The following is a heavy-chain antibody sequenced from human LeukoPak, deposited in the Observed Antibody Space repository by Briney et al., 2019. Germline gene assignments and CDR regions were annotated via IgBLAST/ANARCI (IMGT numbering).Heavy chain of an antibody. CDR2: IYSGGST. V-gene: IGHV3-66*01. J-gene: IGHJ5*02. CDR1: GFTASSNY. D-gene: IGHD3-3*02. Sequence: GGSLRLSCAASGFTASSNYMSWVRQAPGKGLEWVSVIYSGGSTYYADSVKGRFTISRDDSKNTLYLQMNSLRAEDTSVYYCARTFSLGGFDPWGQGTLVTVSS. CDR3: ARTFSLGGFDP.